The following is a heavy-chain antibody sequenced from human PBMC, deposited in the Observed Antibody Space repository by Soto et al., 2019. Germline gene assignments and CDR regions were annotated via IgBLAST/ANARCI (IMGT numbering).Heavy chain of an antibody. D-gene: IGHD3-22*01. CDR3: ARVTYYDSSGYSFDY. J-gene: IGHJ4*02. CDR2: IYYSGST. V-gene: IGHV4-30-4*01. Sequence: PSETLSLTCTVSGGSISSGDYYWSWIRQPPGKGLEWIGYIYYSGSTYYNPSLKSRVTISVDTSKNQFSLKLSSVTAADTAVYYCARVTYYDSSGYSFDYWGQGTLVTVS. CDR1: GGSISSGDYY.